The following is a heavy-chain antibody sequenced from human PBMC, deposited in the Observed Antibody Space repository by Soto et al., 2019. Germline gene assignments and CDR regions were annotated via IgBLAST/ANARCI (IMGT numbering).Heavy chain of an antibody. J-gene: IGHJ3*02. D-gene: IGHD6-13*01. CDR1: GYTFTSYG. CDR2: ISAYNGNT. Sequence: ASVKVSCKASGYTFTSYGISWVRQAPGQGLEWMGWISAYNGNTNYAQKLQGRVTMTTDTSTSTAYMELRSLRSDDTAVYYCATLWGQQLSPGNAFDIWGQGTMVTVSS. V-gene: IGHV1-18*01. CDR3: ATLWGQQLSPGNAFDI.